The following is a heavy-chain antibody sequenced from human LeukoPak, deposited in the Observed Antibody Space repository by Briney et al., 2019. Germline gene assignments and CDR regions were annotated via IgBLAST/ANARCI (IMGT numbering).Heavy chain of an antibody. CDR1: GYTFTGYY. D-gene: IGHD3-22*01. J-gene: IGHJ4*02. CDR2: INAGNGNT. CDR3: ARGASYYDSMTH. V-gene: IGHV1-3*01. Sequence: ASVKVSCKASGYTFTGYYMHWVRQAPGQGLEWMGWINAGNGNTKYSQKFQGRVTITRDTSASTAYMELSSLRSEDTAVYYCARGASYYDSMTHWGQGTLVTVSS.